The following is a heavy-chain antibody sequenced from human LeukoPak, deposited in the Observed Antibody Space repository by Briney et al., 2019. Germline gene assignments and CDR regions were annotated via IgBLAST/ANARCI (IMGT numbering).Heavy chain of an antibody. Sequence: SETLSLTCAVSGGSISSSNWWSWVRQPPGKGLEWIGEIYHSGSTNYNPSLKSRVTISVDKSKHQFSLKLSSVTAADTAVYYCARDFYCRGGSCHDYWGQGTLVTVSS. D-gene: IGHD2-15*01. J-gene: IGHJ4*02. V-gene: IGHV4-4*02. CDR3: ARDFYCRGGSCHDY. CDR1: GGSISSSNW. CDR2: IYHSGST.